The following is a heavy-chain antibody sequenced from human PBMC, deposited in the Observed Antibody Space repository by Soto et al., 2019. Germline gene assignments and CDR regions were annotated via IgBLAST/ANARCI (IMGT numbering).Heavy chain of an antibody. CDR2: ISYDGNNK. D-gene: IGHD6-13*01. V-gene: IGHV3-30*03. CDR3: ATALGSFEQSSLLSLLDS. Sequence: QVQLVDSGGGVVQPGRSLRLSCAASGFTFSSYAMHWVRQAPGKGLQWVGVISYDGNNKYYADSVKGRFTISRDNSKNTLDMQMESLRLDNSAVYYSATALGSFEQSSLLSLLDSGGQGTLVTVSS. CDR1: GFTFSSYA. J-gene: IGHJ5*01.